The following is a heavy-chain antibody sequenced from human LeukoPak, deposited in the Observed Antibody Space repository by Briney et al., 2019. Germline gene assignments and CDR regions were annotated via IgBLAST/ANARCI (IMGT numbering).Heavy chain of an antibody. CDR1: GDSMSSSNYY. V-gene: IGHV4-39*02. CDR2: IHYTGNT. J-gene: IGHJ5*02. CDR3: ARENKSGSGNNFYWFDP. D-gene: IGHD3-10*01. Sequence: SETLSLTCTVSGDSMSSSNYYWGWIRQPPGRGLEWIGNIHYTGNTYYNPSLKSRVTISLDTSKNLFSLKLSSVTAADTAVYYCARENKSGSGNNFYWFDPWGQGTLVTVSS.